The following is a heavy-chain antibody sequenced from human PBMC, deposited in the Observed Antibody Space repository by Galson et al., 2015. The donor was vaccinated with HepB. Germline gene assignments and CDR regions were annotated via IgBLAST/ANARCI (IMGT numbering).Heavy chain of an antibody. CDR3: ATLGYSSTWGAFDY. D-gene: IGHD6-13*01. CDR2: ISGSGGST. Sequence: SLRLSCAASGFTFSSYAMSWVRQAPGKGLEWVSAISGSGGSTYYADSVKGRFTIPRDNSKNTLYLQMNSLRAEDTAVYYCATLGYSSTWGAFDYWGQGTLVTVSS. V-gene: IGHV3-23*01. CDR1: GFTFSSYA. J-gene: IGHJ4*02.